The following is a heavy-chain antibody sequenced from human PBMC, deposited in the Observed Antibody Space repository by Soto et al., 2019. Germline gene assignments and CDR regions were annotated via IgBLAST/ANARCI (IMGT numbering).Heavy chain of an antibody. D-gene: IGHD6-13*01. CDR1: GFSLSTNGVG. CDR2: IYWDDDK. CDR3: AYRQEYRGSWDSGWFDP. Sequence: HITLKESGPTLVEPTQTLTLTCAFSGFSLSTNGVGVGWIRQPPGKALEWLAFIYWDDDKRYSPSLKTRLTIINDTSINQVVLIMTNIDPVDTATYYCAYRQEYRGSWDSGWFDPWGQGTLVTVSS. V-gene: IGHV2-5*02. J-gene: IGHJ5*02.